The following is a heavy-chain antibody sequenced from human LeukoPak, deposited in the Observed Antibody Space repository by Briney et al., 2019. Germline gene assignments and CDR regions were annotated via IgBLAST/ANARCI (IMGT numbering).Heavy chain of an antibody. CDR3: ANSPNTLYYYYYYMDV. V-gene: IGHV3-23*01. CDR1: GFTFSSYA. J-gene: IGHJ6*03. CDR2: ISGSGGST. Sequence: GGSLRLSCAASGFTFSSYAMSWVRQAPGKGLEWVSAISGSGGSTYYADSVKGRFTISRDNSKNTLYLQMNSLRAEDTAVYYCANSPNTLYYYYYYMDVWGKGTTVTASS.